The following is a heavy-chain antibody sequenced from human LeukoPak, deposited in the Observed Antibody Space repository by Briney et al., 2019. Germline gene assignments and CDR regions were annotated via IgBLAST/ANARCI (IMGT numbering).Heavy chain of an antibody. CDR1: GGSISSYY. D-gene: IGHD3-22*01. J-gene: IGHJ3*02. CDR3: ARGLFLGPRGTKYYYDSSGYYTFDI. V-gene: IGHV4-59*01. CDR2: IYYSGST. Sequence: PSQTLSLTCTVSGGSISSYYWSWIRQPPWKVLEWIGYIYYSGSTNYNPSLKSRVTISVDTSKNQFSLKLSSVTAADTAVYYCARGLFLGPRGTKYYYDSSGYYTFDIWGQGTMVTVSS.